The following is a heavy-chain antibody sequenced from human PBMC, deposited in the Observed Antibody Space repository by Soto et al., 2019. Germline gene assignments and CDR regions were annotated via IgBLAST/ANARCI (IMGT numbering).Heavy chain of an antibody. J-gene: IGHJ5*02. CDR1: GFTFSSYA. D-gene: IGHD2-2*01. CDR2: ISGSGGST. Sequence: EVQLLESGGGLVQPGGSLRLSCAASGFTFSSYAMSWVRQAPGKGLEWVSAISGSGGSTYYADSVKGRFTISRDNSKNTLYLQMNSLRAEDTAVYYCAKAGGDCSSTSCYRNWFDPWGQGTLVTVSS. V-gene: IGHV3-23*01. CDR3: AKAGGDCSSTSCYRNWFDP.